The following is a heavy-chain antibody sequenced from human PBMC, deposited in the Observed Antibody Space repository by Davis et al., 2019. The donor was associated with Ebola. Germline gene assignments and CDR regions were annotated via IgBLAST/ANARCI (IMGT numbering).Heavy chain of an antibody. J-gene: IGHJ4*02. CDR2: IYYSGST. CDR3: ARLLEPFDY. V-gene: IGHV4-39*01. CDR1: GGSISSSSYY. Sequence: GSLRLSCTVSGGSISSSSYYWGWIRQPPGKGLEWIGSIYYSGSTYYNPSLKSRVTISVDTSKNQFSLKLSSVTAADTAVYYCARLLEPFDYWGQGTLVTVSS.